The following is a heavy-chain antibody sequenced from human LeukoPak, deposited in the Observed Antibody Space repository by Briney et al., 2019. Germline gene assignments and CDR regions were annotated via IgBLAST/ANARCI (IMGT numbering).Heavy chain of an antibody. CDR3: ARVRSGYGSGSPLGYFDY. V-gene: IGHV4-59*01. Sequence: SETLSLTCTVSGGSISSYYWSWIRQPPGKGLEWIGYIYYSGSTNYNPSLKSRVTISVDTSKNQFSLKLSSVTAADTAVYYCARVRSGYGSGSPLGYFDYWGQGTLVTVSS. CDR1: GGSISSYY. D-gene: IGHD3-10*01. CDR2: IYYSGST. J-gene: IGHJ4*02.